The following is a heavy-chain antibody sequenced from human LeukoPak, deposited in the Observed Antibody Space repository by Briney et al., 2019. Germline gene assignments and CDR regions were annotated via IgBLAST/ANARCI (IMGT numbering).Heavy chain of an antibody. CDR1: GFTFSTFT. CDR2: ISSTSDYI. V-gene: IGHV3-21*01. Sequence: PRGSLRLSCAASGFTFSTFTINWVRQAPGKGLEWVSSISSTSDYIYYSDSVKGRFTISRDNAKNSLYLQMNSLRAEDTAVYYCARGDYGDYQGASTHFDYWGQGTLVTVSS. D-gene: IGHD4-17*01. CDR3: ARGDYGDYQGASTHFDY. J-gene: IGHJ4*02.